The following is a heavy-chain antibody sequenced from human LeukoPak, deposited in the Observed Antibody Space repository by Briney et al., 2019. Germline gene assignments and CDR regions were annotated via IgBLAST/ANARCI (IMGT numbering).Heavy chain of an antibody. D-gene: IGHD1-26*01. CDR3: ARDGSYYDFDY. J-gene: IGHJ4*02. Sequence: SETLSLTCAVYGGSFSGYYWSWIRQPPGKGLEWIGEINHSGSPNYNPSLKSRVTISVDTSKNQFSLKLSSETAADTAVYYCARDGSYYDFDYWGQGTLVTVSS. CDR2: INHSGSP. CDR1: GGSFSGYY. V-gene: IGHV4-34*01.